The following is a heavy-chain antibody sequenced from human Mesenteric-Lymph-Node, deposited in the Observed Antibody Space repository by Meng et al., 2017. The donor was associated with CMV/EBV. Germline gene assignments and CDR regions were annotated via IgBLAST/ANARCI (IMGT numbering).Heavy chain of an antibody. J-gene: IGHJ6*02. CDR1: EFSFNMYV. Sequence: GESLKISCAASEFSFNMYVMQWIRQAPGKGLEWVAVISYDGSNKYYADSVKGRFTISRDNSKNTLYLQMNSLRAEDTAVYYCARDRGVVVPAAKSYYYYYGMDVWGQGTTVTVSS. D-gene: IGHD2-2*01. CDR2: ISYDGSNK. CDR3: ARDRGVVVPAAKSYYYYYGMDV. V-gene: IGHV3-30*19.